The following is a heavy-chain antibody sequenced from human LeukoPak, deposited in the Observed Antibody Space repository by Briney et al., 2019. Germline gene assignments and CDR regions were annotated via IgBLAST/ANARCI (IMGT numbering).Heavy chain of an antibody. V-gene: IGHV3-48*01. J-gene: IGHJ4*02. CDR2: ISSSSSTI. D-gene: IGHD5-18*01. CDR3: ARGYTYGRFDY. Sequence: QPGGSLRLSCAASGFTFSSYNMNWVRQAPGKGLEWVSYISSSSSTIYYADSLKGRFTISRDNAKNSLYLQMNSLRAEDTAVYYCARGYTYGRFDYWGQGTLVTVSS. CDR1: GFTFSSYN.